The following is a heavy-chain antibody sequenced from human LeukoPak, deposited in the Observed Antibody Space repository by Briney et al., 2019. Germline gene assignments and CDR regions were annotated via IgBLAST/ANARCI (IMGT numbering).Heavy chain of an antibody. Sequence: GESLKISCKVSGYSFTSYWIGWVRQMPGKGLEWMGIIYPTDSDTKYSPSFQGHVSISVDKSISTTYLQWTSLKASDTAMYYCARPGLWFGEPGPPYGMDVWGQGTTVTVSS. CDR2: IYPTDSDT. J-gene: IGHJ6*02. D-gene: IGHD3-10*01. V-gene: IGHV5-51*01. CDR1: GYSFTSYW. CDR3: ARPGLWFGEPGPPYGMDV.